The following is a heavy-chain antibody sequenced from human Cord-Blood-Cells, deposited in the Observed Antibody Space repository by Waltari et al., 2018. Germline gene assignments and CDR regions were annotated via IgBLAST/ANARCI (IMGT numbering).Heavy chain of an antibody. CDR2: INPSGGST. J-gene: IGHJ4*02. V-gene: IGHV1-46*01. CDR3: ARDTYSGSYYDY. Sequence: QAQLVQSGAEVKKPGASVTVSCKASGYTFTSYHMHWVRQPPGQGLEWMGIINPSGGSTSYAQKVQGRVTMTRDTSTSTVYMELSSLRSEDTAVYDCARDTYSGSYYDYWGQGTLVTVSS. CDR1: GYTFTSYH. D-gene: IGHD1-26*01.